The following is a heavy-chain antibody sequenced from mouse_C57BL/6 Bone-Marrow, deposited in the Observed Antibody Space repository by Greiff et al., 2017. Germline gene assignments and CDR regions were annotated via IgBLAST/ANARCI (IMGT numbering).Heavy chain of an antibody. CDR3: TTREDYYGSSYWYVDV. J-gene: IGHJ1*03. Sequence: VQLQHSGAELVRPGASVKLSCTASGFNIKDDYMHWVKQRPEQGLEWIGWIDPENGDTEYASKFQGKATITADTSSNTAYLQLSSLTSEDTAVYYCTTREDYYGSSYWYVDVWGTGTTVTVSS. CDR1: GFNIKDDY. CDR2: IDPENGDT. V-gene: IGHV14-4*01. D-gene: IGHD1-1*01.